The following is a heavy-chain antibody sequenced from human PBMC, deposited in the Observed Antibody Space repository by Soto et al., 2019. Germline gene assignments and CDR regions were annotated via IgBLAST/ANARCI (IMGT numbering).Heavy chain of an antibody. J-gene: IGHJ3*02. Sequence: QVQLVQSGAEVKKPGSSVKVSCKASGGTFSSYAISWVRQAPGQGLEWMGGIIPIFGTANYAQKFQGRVTITADKSTSTAYMELSSLRSEDTAVYFCARSGPVDPLAGDSSAYRPSDGFDIWGQGTMVTVSS. V-gene: IGHV1-69*06. CDR3: ARSGPVDPLAGDSSAYRPSDGFDI. CDR2: IIPIFGTA. CDR1: GGTFSSYA. D-gene: IGHD3-22*01.